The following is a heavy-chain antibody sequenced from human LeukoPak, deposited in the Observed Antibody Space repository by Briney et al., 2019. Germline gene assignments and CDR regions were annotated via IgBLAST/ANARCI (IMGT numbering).Heavy chain of an antibody. CDR1: GYTFTGYY. D-gene: IGHD3-22*01. J-gene: IGHJ4*02. V-gene: IGHV1-46*01. Sequence: ASVKVSCKASGYTFTGYYMHWVRQAPGQGLEWMGIIHPNRGSTSYAQKFQGRVTMTRDMSTSTVYMELSSLRSEDTAIYYCATGSHVRVYDSSAYYGHYWGQGTLVTVSS. CDR3: ATGSHVRVYDSSAYYGHY. CDR2: IHPNRGST.